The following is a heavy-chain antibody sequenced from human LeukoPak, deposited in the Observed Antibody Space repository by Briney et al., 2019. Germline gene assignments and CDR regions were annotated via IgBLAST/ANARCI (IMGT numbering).Heavy chain of an antibody. CDR3: AKDIQGSY. J-gene: IGHJ4*02. CDR2: VSSSGANT. D-gene: IGHD2-21*01. Sequence: PGGSLRLSCAASGFSFNSDAMTWVRQAPGKGLEWVSLVSSSGANTYYADSVKGRFTISRDNSKNTLYLQMNSLRAEDTAIYYCAKDIQGSYWGQGTLVTVSS. V-gene: IGHV3-23*01. CDR1: GFSFNSDA.